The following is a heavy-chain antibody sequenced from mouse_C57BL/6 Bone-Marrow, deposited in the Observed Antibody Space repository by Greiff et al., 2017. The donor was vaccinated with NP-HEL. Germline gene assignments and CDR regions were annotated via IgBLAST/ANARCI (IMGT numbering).Heavy chain of an antibody. Sequence: QVQLQQSGPELVKPGASVKISCKASGYAFSSSWMNWVKQRPGKGLEWIGRIYPGDGDTNYNGKFKGKATLTADKSSSTAYMQLSSLTSEDSAVYFCARGGPEFAYWGQGTLVTVSA. CDR1: GYAFSSSW. V-gene: IGHV1-82*01. J-gene: IGHJ3*01. CDR3: ARGGPEFAY. CDR2: IYPGDGDT.